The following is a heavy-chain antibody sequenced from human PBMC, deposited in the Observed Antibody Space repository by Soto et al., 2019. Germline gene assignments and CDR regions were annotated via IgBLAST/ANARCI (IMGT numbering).Heavy chain of an antibody. CDR3: ASGRGEYSSSIDY. Sequence: GGSLRLSCAASGFTFSSYSMNWVRQAPGKGLEWVSSISSSSSYIYYADSVKGRFTISRDNAKNSLYLQMNSLRDEDTAVYYCASGRGEYSSSIDYWGQGNLLTVSS. V-gene: IGHV3-21*01. CDR1: GFTFSSYS. D-gene: IGHD6-6*01. CDR2: ISSSSSYI. J-gene: IGHJ4*02.